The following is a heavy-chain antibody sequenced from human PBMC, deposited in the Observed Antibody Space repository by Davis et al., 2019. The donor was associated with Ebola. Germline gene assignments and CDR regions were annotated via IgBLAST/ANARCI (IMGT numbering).Heavy chain of an antibody. CDR1: GFIFTNYA. Sequence: PGGSLRLSCAASGFIFTNYAMAWVRQAPGKGLEWVSALSSSGIATYYADSVKGRFAISRDNSKNTLYLQMNSLRVEDTAVYYCARGTSGSGGSRYPYFDCWGQGTLVTVSS. CDR3: ARGTSGSGGSRYPYFDC. V-gene: IGHV3-23*01. D-gene: IGHD2-15*01. CDR2: LSSSGIAT. J-gene: IGHJ4*02.